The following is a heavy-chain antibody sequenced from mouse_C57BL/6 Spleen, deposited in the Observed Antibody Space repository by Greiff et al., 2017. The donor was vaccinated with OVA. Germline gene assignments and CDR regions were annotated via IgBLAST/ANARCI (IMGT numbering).Heavy chain of an antibody. Sequence: EVQLQESGPGLVKPSQSLSLTCSVTGYSITSGSYWNWIRQFPGNQLEWMGYISYDGSNNYNPSLKNRISITRDTSKYQFFLRLNSVTTEDTATDYCARDWDEGSFDYWGQGTTLTVSS. CDR3: ARDWDEGSFDY. D-gene: IGHD4-1*01. J-gene: IGHJ2*01. V-gene: IGHV3-6*01. CDR1: GYSITSGSY. CDR2: ISYDGSN.